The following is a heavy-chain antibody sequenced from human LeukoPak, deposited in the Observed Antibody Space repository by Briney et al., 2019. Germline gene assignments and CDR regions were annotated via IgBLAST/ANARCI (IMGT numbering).Heavy chain of an antibody. V-gene: IGHV7-4-1*02. Sequence: EASVKVSCKASGYTFTSYAMNWVRQAPGQGLEWMGWINTNTGNPTYAQGFTGRFVFSLDTSVSTAYLQISSLKAGDTAVYYCAREEYFSIGGRENDYWGQGTLVTVSS. CDR1: GYTFTSYA. CDR3: AREEYFSIGGRENDY. CDR2: INTNTGNP. J-gene: IGHJ4*02. D-gene: IGHD2-2*01.